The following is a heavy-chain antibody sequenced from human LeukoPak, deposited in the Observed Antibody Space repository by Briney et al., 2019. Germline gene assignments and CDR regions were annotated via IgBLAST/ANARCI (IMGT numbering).Heavy chain of an antibody. V-gene: IGHV3-30*04. CDR2: ISYDGSNK. D-gene: IGHD4-23*01. J-gene: IGHJ6*02. Sequence: WGSLRLSCAASGVTFSSYAMHWLRQAPGKGLEWVAVISYDGSNKYYADSVKGRFTISRDNSKNTLYLQMNSLRAEDTAVYYCARGTTTVVTPVYYYGMDVWGQGTTVTVSS. CDR1: GVTFSSYA. CDR3: ARGTTTVVTPVYYYGMDV.